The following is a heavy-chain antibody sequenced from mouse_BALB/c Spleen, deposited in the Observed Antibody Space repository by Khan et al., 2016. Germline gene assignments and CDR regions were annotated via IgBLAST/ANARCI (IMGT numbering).Heavy chain of an antibody. CDR2: ITSYNGAT. J-gene: IGHJ3*01. V-gene: IGHV1S34*01. CDR3: ASPSGSSYVGFAY. Sequence: LVKTGASVKISCKASGYSFTGYYMHWVKQSHGKSLEWIGYITSYNGATSYNQKFKGKATFTVDTSSSTAYMQFNSLTSEDSAVYSYASPSGSSYVGFAYWGQGTLVTVSA. D-gene: IGHD1-1*01. CDR1: GYSFTGYY.